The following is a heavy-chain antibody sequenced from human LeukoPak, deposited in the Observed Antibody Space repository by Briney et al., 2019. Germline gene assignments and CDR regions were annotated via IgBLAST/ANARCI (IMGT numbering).Heavy chain of an antibody. D-gene: IGHD1-26*01. Sequence: PGGSLRLSWAASGFTFSSYWMSWVRQAPGKGLEWIGEIYHSGSTNYNPSLKSRVTISVDKSKTQFSLKLSSVTAADTAVYYCARDKWEPRYAFDIWGQGTMVTVSS. CDR2: IYHSGST. J-gene: IGHJ3*02. CDR1: GFTFSSYW. CDR3: ARDKWEPRYAFDI. V-gene: IGHV4-4*02.